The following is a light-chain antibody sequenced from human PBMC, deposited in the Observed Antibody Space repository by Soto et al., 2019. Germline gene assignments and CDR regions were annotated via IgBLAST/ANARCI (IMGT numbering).Light chain of an antibody. CDR2: DAS. CDR1: QSVSSN. CDR3: QQRSNWPPQVT. V-gene: IGKV3-11*01. Sequence: ESVLTQSPTILSVSPGERATLSCRASQSVSSNLAWYQQKPGQAPRLLIYDASNRATGIPARFSGSGSGTDFTLTISSLEPEDFAVYYCQQRSNWPPQVTFGQGTRLEIK. J-gene: IGKJ5*01.